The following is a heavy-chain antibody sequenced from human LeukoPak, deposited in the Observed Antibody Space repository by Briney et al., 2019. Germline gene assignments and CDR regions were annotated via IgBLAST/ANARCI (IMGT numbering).Heavy chain of an antibody. CDR2: ISAYNGNT. V-gene: IGHV1-18*01. D-gene: IGHD2-2*02. CDR1: GYTFTSYG. CDR3: ARVYPWVLAHYGMDV. J-gene: IGHJ6*02. Sequence: ASVKVSCKASGYTFTSYGISWVRQAPGQGLEWMGWISAYNGNTNYAQKLQGRVTMTTDTSTSTAYMELRSLRSDDTAVYYCARVYPWVLAHYGMDVWGQGTTVTVSS.